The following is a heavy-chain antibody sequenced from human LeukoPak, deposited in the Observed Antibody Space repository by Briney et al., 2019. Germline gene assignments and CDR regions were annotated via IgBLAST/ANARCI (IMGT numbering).Heavy chain of an antibody. CDR3: ASNTALLVPFDY. CDR2: ISSSSTYT. V-gene: IGHV3-11*06. D-gene: IGHD2-15*01. J-gene: IGHJ4*02. Sequence: GGSLTLSCAASGFTFSDYYMSWVRQTPGQGLDWVSYISSSSTYTNYADSVKGRFTISRDNAKNSLYLQMNSLRAEDTAVYYCASNTALLVPFDYWGQGTLVTVSS. CDR1: GFTFSDYY.